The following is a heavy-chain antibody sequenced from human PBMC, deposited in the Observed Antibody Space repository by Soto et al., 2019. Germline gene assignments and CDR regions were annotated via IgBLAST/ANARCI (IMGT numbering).Heavy chain of an antibody. CDR2: ISAYNGNT. Sequence: ASMKGSRKASCFTLTTHGISRGRQAPGQGLEWMGWISAYNGNTNYAQKLQGRVTMTTDTSTSTAYMELRSLRSDDTAVYYCARDSYYYDSSGYYRSPWGQGTLVTVSS. D-gene: IGHD3-22*01. J-gene: IGHJ5*02. V-gene: IGHV1-18*01. CDR1: CFTLTTHG. CDR3: ARDSYYYDSSGYYRSP.